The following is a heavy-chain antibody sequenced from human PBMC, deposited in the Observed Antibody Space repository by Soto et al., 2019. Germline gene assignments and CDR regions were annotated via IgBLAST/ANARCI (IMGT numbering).Heavy chain of an antibody. CDR1: GGTFSSYA. D-gene: IGHD3-10*01. Sequence: QVPLVQSGAEVKKPGSSVTVSCKASGGTFSSYAIHWVRLAPGQGLEWMGGIIPMYGPAKYAQRFQGRVTITADESTTTVYMELTRLTSQDTTVYYCARVTSMVRGVIDNWFDPWGHGTLVTVSS. J-gene: IGHJ5*02. CDR2: IIPMYGPA. CDR3: ARVTSMVRGVIDNWFDP. V-gene: IGHV1-69*01.